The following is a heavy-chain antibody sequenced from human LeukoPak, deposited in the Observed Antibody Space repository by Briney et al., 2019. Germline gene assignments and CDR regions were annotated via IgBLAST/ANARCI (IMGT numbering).Heavy chain of an antibody. CDR2: INHSGST. CDR1: GGSISSGGYS. D-gene: IGHD3-22*01. V-gene: IGHV4-30-2*01. J-gene: IGHJ4*02. CDR3: ETNYYDSSD. Sequence: SETLSLTCAVSGGSISSGGYSWSWIRQPPGKGLEWIGYINHSGSTNYNPSLKSRVTISVDTSKNQFSLKLSSVTAADTAVYYCETNYYDSSDWGQGTLVTVSS.